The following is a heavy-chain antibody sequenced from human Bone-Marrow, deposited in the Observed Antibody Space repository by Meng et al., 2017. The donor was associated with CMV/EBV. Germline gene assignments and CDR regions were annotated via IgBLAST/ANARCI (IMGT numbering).Heavy chain of an antibody. D-gene: IGHD3-10*01. Sequence: LSCVAPGFTFSTFWMHWVRQVPGKGLVWVSRINEDGSTTNYADSVKGRFTISRDNAKNTLYLQMNSLRGEDTAVYYCVRARNGSLDYWGQGTLVTVSS. CDR1: GFTFSTFW. CDR3: VRARNGSLDY. CDR2: INEDGSTT. V-gene: IGHV3-74*01. J-gene: IGHJ4*02.